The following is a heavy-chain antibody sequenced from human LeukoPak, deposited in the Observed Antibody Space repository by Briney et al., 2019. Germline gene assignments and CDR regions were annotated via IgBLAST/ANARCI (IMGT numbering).Heavy chain of an antibody. CDR2: ISGSGSNT. Sequence: PGGSLRLSCAASGFTFSNYAMTWVRQAPGKGLECVSVISGSGSNTDYADSVKGRFTISRDNAKNSLFLQMNSLRDEDTAVYYCARSIVGASQGYWGQGTLVTVSP. CDR1: GFTFSNYA. D-gene: IGHD1-26*01. CDR3: ARSIVGASQGY. J-gene: IGHJ4*02. V-gene: IGHV3-48*02.